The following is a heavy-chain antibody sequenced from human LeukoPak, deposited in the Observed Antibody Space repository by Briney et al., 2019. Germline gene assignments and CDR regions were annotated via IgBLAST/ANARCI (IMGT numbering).Heavy chain of an antibody. J-gene: IGHJ4*02. CDR2: IRYDGSNK. CDR1: GFTFSSYG. V-gene: IGHV3-30*02. D-gene: IGHD3-10*01. CDR3: AGGYGSGSYYNQFDY. Sequence: GGSLRLSCAASGFTFSSYGMHWVRQAPGKGLEWVAFIRYDGSNKYYADSVKGRFTISRDNSKNTLYLQMNSLRAEDTAVYYCAGGYGSGSYYNQFDYWGQGTLVTVSS.